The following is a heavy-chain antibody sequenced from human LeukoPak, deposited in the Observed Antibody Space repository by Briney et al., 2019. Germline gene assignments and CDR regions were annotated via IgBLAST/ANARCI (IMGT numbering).Heavy chain of an antibody. CDR3: ARVFKWERFDP. V-gene: IGHV4-39*07. CDR1: GDSISSSKKY. D-gene: IGHD1-26*01. CDR2: IYYSGST. J-gene: IGHJ5*02. Sequence: SETLSLTCTVSGDSISSSKKYWGWVRQPPGKGLEWIGSIYYSGSTYYNPSLKSRVTISVDTSKNQFSLKLSSVTAADTAVYYCARVFKWERFDPWGQGTLVTVSS.